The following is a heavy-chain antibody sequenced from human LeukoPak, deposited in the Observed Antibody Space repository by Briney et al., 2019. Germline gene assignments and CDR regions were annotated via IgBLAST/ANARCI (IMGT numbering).Heavy chain of an antibody. V-gene: IGHV4-59*08. J-gene: IGHJ4*02. D-gene: IGHD3-9*01. CDR3: ARYNAQGGILTGSDY. CDR2: IYYSGST. CDR1: GGSISSYY. Sequence: SETLSLTCTVSGGSISSYYWSWIRQPPGKGLEWIGYIYYSGSTNYNPSLKSRVTISVDTSKNQFSLKLSSVTAADTAVYYCARYNAQGGILTGSDYWSQGTLVTVSS.